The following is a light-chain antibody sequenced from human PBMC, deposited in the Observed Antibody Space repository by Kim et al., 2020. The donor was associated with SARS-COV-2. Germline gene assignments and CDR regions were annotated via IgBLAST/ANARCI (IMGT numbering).Light chain of an antibody. V-gene: IGLV1-44*01. J-gene: IGLJ3*02. CDR3: VAWDDSLNGSV. CDR1: SSNIGSNV. Sequence: GQRVTISCSGISSNIGSNVVNWYQQLPGTAPKLLIYSNDYRPSGVPDRFSGSKSGTSASLAISGLQSEDEADYYCVAWDDSLNGSVFGGGTQLTVL. CDR2: SND.